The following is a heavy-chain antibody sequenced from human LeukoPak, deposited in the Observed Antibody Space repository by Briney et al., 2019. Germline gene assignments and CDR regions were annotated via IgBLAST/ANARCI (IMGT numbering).Heavy chain of an antibody. CDR2: IYYSGST. V-gene: IGHV4-31*03. D-gene: IGHD3-22*01. CDR1: GGSISSGGYY. J-gene: IGHJ4*02. Sequence: TPSETLSLTCTVSGGSISSGGYYWSWIRQHPGKGLEWIGYIYYSGSTYYNPSLKSRVTISVDTSKNQFSLKLSSVTAADTAVYYCAGLVGRYSSGLYYYYFDYWGQGTLVTVSS. CDR3: AGLVGRYSSGLYYYYFDY.